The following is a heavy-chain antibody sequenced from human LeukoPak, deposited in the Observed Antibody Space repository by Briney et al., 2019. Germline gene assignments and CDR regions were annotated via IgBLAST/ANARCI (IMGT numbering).Heavy chain of an antibody. D-gene: IGHD1-26*01. CDR2: ISGSGGGT. CDR3: AKDLGRYRNNYFDY. Sequence: GGSLRLSCAASGFTFSSYAMRWVRQAPGKGLEWVSGISGSGGGTYYADSVKGRFTISRDDSKNTLYLQMNSPRAEDTAVYYCAKDLGRYRNNYFDYWGQGTLVTVSS. V-gene: IGHV3-23*01. J-gene: IGHJ4*02. CDR1: GFTFSSYA.